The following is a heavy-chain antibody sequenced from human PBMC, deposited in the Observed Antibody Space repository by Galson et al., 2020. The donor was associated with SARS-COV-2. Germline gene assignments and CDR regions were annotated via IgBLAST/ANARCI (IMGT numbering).Heavy chain of an antibody. D-gene: IGHD2-15*01. CDR3: AQGGIV. CDR1: GFSFSGYS. Sequence: GESLKISCAASGFSFSGYSMTWVRQAPGKGLEWLANIKQGGNERYYVGSVKGRFTISRDDTKKLLYLQMNSLRDDDTAIYYCAQGGIVRGQGTVVTVSA. CDR2: IKQGGNER. V-gene: IGHV3-7*03. J-gene: IGHJ4*02.